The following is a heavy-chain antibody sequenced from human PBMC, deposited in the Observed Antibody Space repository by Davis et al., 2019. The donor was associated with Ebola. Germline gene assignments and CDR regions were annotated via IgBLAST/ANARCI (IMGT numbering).Heavy chain of an antibody. CDR1: GFTFSDYY. CDR2: ISSSGSTI. J-gene: IGHJ4*02. Sequence: PGGSLRLSCAASGFTFSDYYMSWIRQAPGKGLEWVSYISSSGSTIYYADSVKGRFTISRDNAKNSLYLQMNSLRAEDTAVYYCARVEYYDFWSGYLWGFDYWGQGTLVTVSS. D-gene: IGHD3-3*01. CDR3: ARVEYYDFWSGYLWGFDY. V-gene: IGHV3-11*01.